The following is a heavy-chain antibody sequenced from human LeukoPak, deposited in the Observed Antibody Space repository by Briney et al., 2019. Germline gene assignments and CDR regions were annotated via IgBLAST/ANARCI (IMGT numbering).Heavy chain of an antibody. CDR2: IYYSGST. Sequence: PSETLSLTCTVSSGSISSGDYYWSWIRQPPGKGLEWIGYIYYSGSTYYNPSLKSRVTISVDTSKNQFSLKLSSVTAADTAVYYCARKEQLADYFDYWGQGTLVTVSS. V-gene: IGHV4-30-4*08. CDR1: SGSISSGDYY. J-gene: IGHJ4*02. D-gene: IGHD6-6*01. CDR3: ARKEQLADYFDY.